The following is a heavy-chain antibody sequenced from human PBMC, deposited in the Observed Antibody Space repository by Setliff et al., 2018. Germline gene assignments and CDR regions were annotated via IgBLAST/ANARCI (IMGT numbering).Heavy chain of an antibody. J-gene: IGHJ4*02. Sequence: ASVKVSCKASGYTFTNYGVTWVRQAPGQGLEWMGWIGAYNGNTYNAHKFQGRVTTTSDTSTSTAYMELRSLRSDDTAVYYCARVTPGPPYGPLGYWGQGTLVTVSS. CDR2: IGAYNGNT. CDR3: ARVTPGPPYGPLGY. V-gene: IGHV1-18*01. CDR1: GYTFTNYG. D-gene: IGHD4-17*01.